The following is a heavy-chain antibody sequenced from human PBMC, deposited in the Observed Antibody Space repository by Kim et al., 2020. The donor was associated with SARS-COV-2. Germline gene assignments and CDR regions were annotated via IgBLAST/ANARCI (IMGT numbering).Heavy chain of an antibody. V-gene: IGHV3-48*02. D-gene: IGHD3-16*01. J-gene: IGHJ6*01. CDR1: GFSFSTYS. Sequence: GGSLRLSCAASGFSFSTYSMNWVRQAPGKGLEWLSCISSSSNTIYYADSVQGRFTISRDNSENSLSLQMNSLRDEDTGVYYCAREGAMYVWSQGATVTV. CDR2: ISSSSNTI. CDR3: AREGAMYV.